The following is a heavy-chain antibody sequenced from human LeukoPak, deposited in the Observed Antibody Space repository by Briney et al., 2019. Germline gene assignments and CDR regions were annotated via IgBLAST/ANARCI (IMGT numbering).Heavy chain of an antibody. D-gene: IGHD3-9*01. J-gene: IGHJ4*02. V-gene: IGHV3-30*18. CDR1: GFTFSSYA. CDR2: ISYDGSNK. CDR3: AKALLRHFDWHFDY. Sequence: PGGSLRLSCAASGFTFSSYAMHWVRQAPGKGLEWVAVISYDGSNKYYADSVKGRFTISRDNSKNTFFLIMNSLRAEDTAVYSCAKALLRHFDWHFDYWGQGTLVTVSS.